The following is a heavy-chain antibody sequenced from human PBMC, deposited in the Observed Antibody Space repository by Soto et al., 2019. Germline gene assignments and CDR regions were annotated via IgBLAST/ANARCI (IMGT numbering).Heavy chain of an antibody. CDR2: IWYDGSNK. Sequence: QVQLVESGGGVVQPGRSLRLSCAASGFTFSSYGMHWVRQAPGKGLEWVAVIWYDGSNKYYADSVKGRFTISRDNSKNTLYLQMNSLRAEDTAVYYCAKDRQAYEGLYGAQLETFDYWGQGTLVTVSS. V-gene: IGHV3-33*06. J-gene: IGHJ4*02. CDR1: GFTFSSYG. D-gene: IGHD4-17*01. CDR3: AKDRQAYEGLYGAQLETFDY.